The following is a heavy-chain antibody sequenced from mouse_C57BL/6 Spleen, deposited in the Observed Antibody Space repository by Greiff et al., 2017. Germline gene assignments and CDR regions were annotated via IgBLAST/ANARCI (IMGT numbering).Heavy chain of an antibody. CDR3: ARDSNSGMDY. Sequence: QVQLQQSGPGLVQPSQSLSITCPVSGFSLTSYGVHWVRQSPGKGLEWLGVIWSGGSTDYNAAFISRLSISKDNSKSQVFFKMNSLQADDTAIYYCARDSNSGMDYWGQGTSVTVAS. J-gene: IGHJ4*01. CDR2: IWSGGST. D-gene: IGHD2-5*01. CDR1: GFSLTSYG. V-gene: IGHV2-2*01.